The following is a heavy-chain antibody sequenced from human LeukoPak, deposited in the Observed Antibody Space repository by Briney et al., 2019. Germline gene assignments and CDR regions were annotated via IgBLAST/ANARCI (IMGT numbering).Heavy chain of an antibody. CDR2: ISSSGSTI. CDR1: GFTFSSYE. J-gene: IGHJ4*02. CDR3: ARARLLWFGESQRFLDY. V-gene: IGHV3-48*03. Sequence: GGSLRLSCAASGFTFSSYEMNWVRQAPGKGQEWISYISSSGSTIYYADSVKGRFTISRDNTKNSLYLQINSLRAEDTAVYYCARARLLWFGESQRFLDYWGQGTLVTVSS. D-gene: IGHD3-10*01.